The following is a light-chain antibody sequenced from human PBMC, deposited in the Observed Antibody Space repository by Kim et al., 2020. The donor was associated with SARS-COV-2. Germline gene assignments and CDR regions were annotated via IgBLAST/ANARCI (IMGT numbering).Light chain of an antibody. J-gene: IGKJ5*01. Sequence: VLTQSPATLSLSPGERATLSCRASQGINSYLAWYQQKPGQAPRLLIYDASNRATGIPARFSGSGSGTDFTLTISSLEPEDFAVYYCQQRSNWPPVTFGQGTRLEIK. CDR3: QQRSNWPPVT. CDR2: DAS. CDR1: QGINSY. V-gene: IGKV3-11*01.